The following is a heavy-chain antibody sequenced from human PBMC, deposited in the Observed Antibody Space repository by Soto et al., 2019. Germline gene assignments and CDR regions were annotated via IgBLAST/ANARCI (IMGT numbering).Heavy chain of an antibody. J-gene: IGHJ5*02. D-gene: IGHD3-3*01. V-gene: IGHV4-34*01. CDR3: ATRITVFGLLIPPFDP. Sequence: SETLSLTCAVYGGSVNGYYWNWILQPPGKRLEWIGEINHTGGTGYNPSLESRVTMSVDTSKNQFSLRLSSVTAADTAIYYCATRITVFGLLIPPFDPWGQGTQVTVSS. CDR1: GGSVNGYY. CDR2: INHTGGT.